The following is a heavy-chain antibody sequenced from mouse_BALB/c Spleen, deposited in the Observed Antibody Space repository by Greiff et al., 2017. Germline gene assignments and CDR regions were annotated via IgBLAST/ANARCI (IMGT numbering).Heavy chain of an antibody. CDR3: ARGFITTVPFAY. CDR1: GYTFTDYA. D-gene: IGHD1-1*01. Sequence: QVQLQQSGPELVRPGVSVKISCKGSGYTFTDYAMHWVKQSHAKSLEWIGVISTYYGDASYNQKFKGKATMTVDKSSSTAYMELARLTSEDSAIYYCARGFITTVPFAYWGQGTLVTVSA. V-gene: IGHV1-67*01. CDR2: ISTYYGDA. J-gene: IGHJ3*01.